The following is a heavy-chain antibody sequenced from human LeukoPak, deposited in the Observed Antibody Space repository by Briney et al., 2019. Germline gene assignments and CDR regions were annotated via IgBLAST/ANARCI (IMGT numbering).Heavy chain of an antibody. D-gene: IGHD1-26*01. V-gene: IGHV4-59*01. Sequence: SETLSLTCTVSGGSISSYYWSWIRQPPGKGLEWIGYIYYSGSTNYNPSLKSRVTISVDTSKNQFSLKLSSVTAADTAVYYCARVGSGSYFYYWGQGTLVTVSS. CDR1: GGSISSYY. J-gene: IGHJ4*02. CDR3: ARVGSGSYFYY. CDR2: IYYSGST.